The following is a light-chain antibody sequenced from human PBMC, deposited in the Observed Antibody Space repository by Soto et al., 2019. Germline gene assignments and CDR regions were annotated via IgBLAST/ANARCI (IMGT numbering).Light chain of an antibody. J-gene: IGLJ3*02. CDR3: QSYDSSLSGWV. V-gene: IGLV1-40*01. CDR1: SSNIGAGFD. Sequence: QSVLTQPPSVSGAPGQRVTISCTGSSSNIGAGFDVHWYHQIAGTAPKLLIYDNSNRPSGVPDRFSGSRSDSSAYLAISGLQAEDEADYYCQSYDSSLSGWVFGGGTKLTVL. CDR2: DNS.